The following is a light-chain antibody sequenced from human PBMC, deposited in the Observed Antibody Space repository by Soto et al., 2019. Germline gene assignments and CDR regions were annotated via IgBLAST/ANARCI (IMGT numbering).Light chain of an antibody. V-gene: IGKV3D-15*01. J-gene: IGKJ5*01. CDR2: GAS. CDR3: QQYNNWPLT. Sequence: EIVLTQSPGTLSLSPWEIATLSCRASQSVRSNFLAWYQQKPGQAPRLLIYGASKRATGTPDRFIGSGSGTEFTLTISSLQSEDFAVYYCQQYNNWPLTFGQGTRLEIK. CDR1: QSVRSN.